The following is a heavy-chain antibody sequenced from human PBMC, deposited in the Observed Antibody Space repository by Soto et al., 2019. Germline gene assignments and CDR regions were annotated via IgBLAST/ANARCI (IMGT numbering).Heavy chain of an antibody. J-gene: IGHJ4*02. Sequence: EVQLVESGGGLVKPGGSLRLSCAASGFPFSSYTMNWVPQAPGKGLEWVSSISSSSSYIYNEDSVKGRFTISRDNAKNSLYLQMNSLRAEDTAVYYCARTYFDYWGQGTLVTVSS. CDR1: GFPFSSYT. CDR3: ARTYFDY. V-gene: IGHV3-21*01. CDR2: ISSSSSYI.